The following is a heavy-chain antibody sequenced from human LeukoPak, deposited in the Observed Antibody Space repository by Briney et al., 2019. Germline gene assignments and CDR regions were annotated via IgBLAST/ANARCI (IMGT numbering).Heavy chain of an antibody. Sequence: GGSLRLSCAASGFTFSSYAMSWVRQAPGKGLEWVSAISGSGGSTYYTDSVKGRSTISRDNSKSTLYLQMNSLRAEDTAVYYCAKEQNSKGYFDYCGQGTLVTVSS. V-gene: IGHV3-23*01. CDR1: GFTFSSYA. CDR3: AKEQNSKGYFDY. D-gene: IGHD4-23*01. J-gene: IGHJ4*02. CDR2: ISGSGGST.